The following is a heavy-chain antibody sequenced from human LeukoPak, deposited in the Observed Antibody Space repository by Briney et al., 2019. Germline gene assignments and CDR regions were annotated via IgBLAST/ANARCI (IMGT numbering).Heavy chain of an antibody. J-gene: IGHJ4*02. CDR3: ARDPRSFGGVIARFDC. D-gene: IGHD3-16*02. Sequence: PGGSLRLSCAASGFTFSSYEMNWVRQAPGKGLEWVSYISSSGSTIYYADSVEGRFTISRDNAKNSLYLQMNSLRAEDTAVYYCARDPRSFGGVIARFDCWGQGTLVTVSS. CDR1: GFTFSSYE. V-gene: IGHV3-48*03. CDR2: ISSSGSTI.